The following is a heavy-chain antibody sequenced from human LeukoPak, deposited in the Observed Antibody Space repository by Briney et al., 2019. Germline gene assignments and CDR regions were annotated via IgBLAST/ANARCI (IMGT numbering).Heavy chain of an antibody. V-gene: IGHV3-7*01. CDR2: IKQDGSEK. D-gene: IGHD5-12*01. CDR3: ARDRGYGDYNDC. J-gene: IGHJ4*02. CDR1: GFTFSSYW. Sequence: GGSLRLSCAASGFTFSSYWMSWVRQAPGKGLEWVANIKQDGSEKYYVDAVKGLFTISRDNAKNSLYLQMNSLRAEDTAVYYCARDRGYGDYNDCWGQGTLVTVSA.